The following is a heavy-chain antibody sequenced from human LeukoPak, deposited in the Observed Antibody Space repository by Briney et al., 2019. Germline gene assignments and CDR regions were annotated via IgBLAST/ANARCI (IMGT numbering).Heavy chain of an antibody. CDR2: ISGSGGAT. J-gene: IGHJ5*02. Sequence: GGSLRLSCAASGFTSYNSGMGWVRQAPGKGLEWVSAISGSGGATYYADSVKGRFTVSRDDSKNTLYLQMNSLRAEDTAVYYCANNDYNNPEAWGQGTLVTVSS. D-gene: IGHD4-11*01. V-gene: IGHV3-23*01. CDR1: GFTSYNSG. CDR3: ANNDYNNPEA.